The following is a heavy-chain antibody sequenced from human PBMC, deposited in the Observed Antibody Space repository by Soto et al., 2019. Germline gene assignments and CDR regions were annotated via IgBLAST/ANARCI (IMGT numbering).Heavy chain of an antibody. V-gene: IGHV4-30-4*01. CDR1: GGSISSGDYY. CDR3: AREGVAAAGNDY. CDR2: IYYSGST. J-gene: IGHJ4*02. D-gene: IGHD6-13*01. Sequence: PSETLSLTCTVSGGSISSGDYYWSWIRQPPGKGLEWIGYIYYSGSTYYNPSLKSRVTISVDTSKSQFSLKLSSVTAADTAVYYCAREGVAAAGNDYWGQGTLVTVSS.